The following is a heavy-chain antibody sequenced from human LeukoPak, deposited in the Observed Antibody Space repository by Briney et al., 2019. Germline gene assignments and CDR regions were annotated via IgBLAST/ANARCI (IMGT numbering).Heavy chain of an antibody. V-gene: IGHV3-48*03. Sequence: GGSLRLSCAVSGFPFSIYEMNWVRQAPGKGLEWVSNIGSSGTTIYYADSVEGRFSISRDNAKSSLYLQMNSLRVEDTAVYYCALLAVASDFDYWGQGALVTVSS. CDR1: GFPFSIYE. CDR3: ALLAVASDFDY. J-gene: IGHJ4*02. CDR2: IGSSGTTI. D-gene: IGHD6-19*01.